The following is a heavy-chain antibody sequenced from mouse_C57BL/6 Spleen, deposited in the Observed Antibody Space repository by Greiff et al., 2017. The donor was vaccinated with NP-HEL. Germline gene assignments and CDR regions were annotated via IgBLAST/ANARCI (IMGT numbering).Heavy chain of an antibody. Sequence: EVQGVESGGGLVQPGGSLKLSCAASGFTFSDYGMAWVRQAPRKGPEWVAFISNLAYSIYYADTVTGRFTISRENAKNTLYLEMSSLRSEDTAMYYCARHKGDYSNLYAMDYWGQGTSVTVSS. D-gene: IGHD2-5*01. J-gene: IGHJ4*01. CDR3: ARHKGDYSNLYAMDY. CDR2: ISNLAYSI. V-gene: IGHV5-15*01. CDR1: GFTFSDYG.